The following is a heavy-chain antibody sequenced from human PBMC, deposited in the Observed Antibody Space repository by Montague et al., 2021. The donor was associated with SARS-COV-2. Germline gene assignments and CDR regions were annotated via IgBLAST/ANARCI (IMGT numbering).Heavy chain of an antibody. CDR2: SDHSGIT. Sequence: SDTLSLTCTVSGGSISSGSYWGWIRQPLGKGLEWIGTSDHSGITYYSPSLKSRVTISLDTSKKQFSLNLDSVTASDTAMYYCARVTSAVAGANFYFDYWGQGTLVTVSS. V-gene: IGHV4-38-2*02. D-gene: IGHD4/OR15-4a*01. J-gene: IGHJ4*02. CDR1: GGSISSGSY. CDR3: ARVTSAVAGANFYFDY.